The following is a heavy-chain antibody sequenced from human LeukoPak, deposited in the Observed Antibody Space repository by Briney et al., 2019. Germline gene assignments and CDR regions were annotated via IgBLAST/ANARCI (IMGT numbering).Heavy chain of an antibody. J-gene: IGHJ4*02. D-gene: IGHD4-11*01. Sequence: ASVKVSCKASGYTFTGYYMHWVRQAPGQGLEWMGRINPNSGGTNSAQKFQGRVTMTRDTSISTAYMELSRLRSDDTAVYYCARAETVTTSPFDYWGQGTLVTVSS. CDR2: INPNSGGT. CDR3: ARAETVTTSPFDY. V-gene: IGHV1-2*06. CDR1: GYTFTGYY.